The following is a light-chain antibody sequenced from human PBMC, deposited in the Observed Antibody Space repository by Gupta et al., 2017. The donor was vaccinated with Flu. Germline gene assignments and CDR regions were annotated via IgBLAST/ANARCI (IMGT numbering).Light chain of an antibody. CDR2: DDS. Sequence: SYVLTQPPSVSVAPGQTARIPCGGNNVGSKSVHWYQQRPGQAPVLGGSDDSDRPSGIPERFSGSNSGNTATLTISRVEAADEADYYCQVWDYSSEHVVFGGGTKLTVL. J-gene: IGLJ3*02. CDR3: QVWDYSSEHVV. CDR1: NVGSKS. V-gene: IGLV3-21*02.